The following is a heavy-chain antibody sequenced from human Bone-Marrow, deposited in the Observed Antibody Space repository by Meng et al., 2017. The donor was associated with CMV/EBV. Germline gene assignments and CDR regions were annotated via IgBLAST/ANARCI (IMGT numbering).Heavy chain of an antibody. CDR3: ARTKLFVVKPTGRNWYFDL. Sequence: GESLKISCAASGFTISSYGVSWVRQAPGKGLEWVASINQDGSERYYVDSVKGRFTISRDNAKNSLFLQMNSLRAEDTAQYFCARTKLFVVKPTGRNWYFDLWGRGTLVTVSS. V-gene: IGHV3-7*01. D-gene: IGHD2-2*01. CDR1: GFTISSYG. CDR2: INQDGSER. J-gene: IGHJ2*01.